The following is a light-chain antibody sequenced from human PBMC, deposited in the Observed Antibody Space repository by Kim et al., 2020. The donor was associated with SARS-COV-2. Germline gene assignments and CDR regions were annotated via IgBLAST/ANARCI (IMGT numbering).Light chain of an antibody. V-gene: IGLV3-1*01. CDR2: QDN. CDR3: QAWDSSTAV. J-gene: IGLJ1*01. CDR1: KLGDKY. Sequence: SVSPGQTATITCSGDKLGDKYACWYQHKPGQSPVLIIYQDNNRPSGIPERFSGSNSGDTATLTIRGTQPMDEADYYCQAWDSSTAVFGSGTKVTVL.